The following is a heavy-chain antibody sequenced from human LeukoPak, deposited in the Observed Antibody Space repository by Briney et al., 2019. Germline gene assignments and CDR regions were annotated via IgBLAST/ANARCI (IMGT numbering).Heavy chain of an antibody. Sequence: HPGGPLRLSCAASGFSFSNYVRHWVRQAPGKGLEWVTFINYDGSKKYYADSVKGRFTISKDNSKNTLYLLMNTLRTDDTAVYYCLKDPRTGLKFDSRARGTLVTVSS. D-gene: IGHD3/OR15-3a*01. V-gene: IGHV3-30*02. J-gene: IGHJ4*02. CDR1: GFSFSNYV. CDR3: LKDPRTGLKFDS. CDR2: INYDGSKK.